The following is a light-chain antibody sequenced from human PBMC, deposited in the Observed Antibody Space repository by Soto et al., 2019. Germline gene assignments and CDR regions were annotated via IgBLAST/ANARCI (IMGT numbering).Light chain of an antibody. Sequence: QSALTQPRSVSGSPGQSVTISCTGTGTDVGGYNFVSWYQQHPGKVPRFIIFDVTERPSGVPDRFSGSKSGNTASLTISGLQAEDEADYYCCSYAGDFHDVFGTGTKLTVL. CDR1: GTDVGGYNF. J-gene: IGLJ1*01. CDR3: CSYAGDFHDV. CDR2: DVT. V-gene: IGLV2-11*01.